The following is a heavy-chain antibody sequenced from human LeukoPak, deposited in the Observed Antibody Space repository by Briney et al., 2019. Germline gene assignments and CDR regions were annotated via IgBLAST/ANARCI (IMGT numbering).Heavy chain of an antibody. Sequence: ASVKVSCKASGYTFTGYYMHWVRQAPGQGLEWMGWISAYNGDTDYVQNLQDRLTMATDTSTNTAFMELRSLRSDDTAVYYCARDLSPFTFGGVIVIAGGDWGQGTLVTVSS. CDR3: ARDLSPFTFGGVIVIAGGD. CDR1: GYTFTGYY. J-gene: IGHJ4*02. D-gene: IGHD3-16*02. V-gene: IGHV1-18*04. CDR2: ISAYNGDT.